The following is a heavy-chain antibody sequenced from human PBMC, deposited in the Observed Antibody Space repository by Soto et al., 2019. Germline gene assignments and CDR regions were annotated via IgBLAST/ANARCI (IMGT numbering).Heavy chain of an antibody. CDR2: IYHSGST. D-gene: IGHD5-18*01. V-gene: IGHV4-30-2*05. CDR3: AREPVDTAEMATIFLPYYYYGMDV. Sequence: LSLTCAVSGGSISSGGYSWSWIRQPPGKGLEWIGYIYHSGSTYYNPSLKSRVTISVDTSKNQFSLKLSSVTAADTAVYYCAREPVDTAEMATIFLPYYYYGMDVWGQGTTVTVSS. CDR1: GGSISSGGYS. J-gene: IGHJ6*02.